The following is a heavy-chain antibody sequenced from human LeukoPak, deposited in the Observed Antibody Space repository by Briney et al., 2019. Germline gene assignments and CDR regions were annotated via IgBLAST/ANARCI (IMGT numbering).Heavy chain of an antibody. CDR1: GGSFSGYY. V-gene: IGHV4-34*01. CDR2: INHSGST. CDR3: ARGLVTGTTGWFDP. Sequence: SETLSLTCAVYGGSFSGYYWSWIRQPPGKGLEWIGEINHSGSTNYNPSLKSRVTISVDTSKNQFSLKLSSVTAADTAVYYCARGLVTGTTGWFDPWGQGTLVTVSS. D-gene: IGHD1-14*01. J-gene: IGHJ5*02.